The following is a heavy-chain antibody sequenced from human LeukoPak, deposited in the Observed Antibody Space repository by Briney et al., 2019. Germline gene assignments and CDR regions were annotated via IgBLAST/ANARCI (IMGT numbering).Heavy chain of an antibody. V-gene: IGHV3-30*04. CDR1: GFTFSSYA. Sequence: PGGSLRLSCAASGFTFSSYAMHWVRQAPGKGLEWVAVISYDGSNKYYADSVKGRFTISRDNSKNTLYLQMNSLRAEDTVVYYCARRDYGGDSYWFDPWGQGTLVTVSS. CDR2: ISYDGSNK. CDR3: ARRDYGGDSYWFDP. D-gene: IGHD4-23*01. J-gene: IGHJ5*02.